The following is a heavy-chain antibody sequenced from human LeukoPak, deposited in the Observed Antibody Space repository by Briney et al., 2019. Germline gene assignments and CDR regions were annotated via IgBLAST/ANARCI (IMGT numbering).Heavy chain of an antibody. D-gene: IGHD6-19*01. Sequence: IRSKANSYATAYAASVKGMFTISRDDSKNTAYLQMNSLKTEDTAVYYCTTRHIAVAGTDDYWGQGTLVTVSS. CDR2: IRSKANSYAT. V-gene: IGHV3-73*01. CDR3: TTRHIAVAGTDDY. J-gene: IGHJ4*02.